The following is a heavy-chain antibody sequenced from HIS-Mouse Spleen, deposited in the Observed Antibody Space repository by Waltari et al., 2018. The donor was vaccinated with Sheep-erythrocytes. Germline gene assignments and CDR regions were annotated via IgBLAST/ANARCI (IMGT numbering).Heavy chain of an antibody. V-gene: IGHV4-59*01. CDR2: IYYSGST. CDR1: GGSISSYY. CDR3: ARDPAPHYFDY. J-gene: IGHJ4*02. Sequence: QVQLQESGPGLVKPSETLSLTCTVSGGSISSYYWSWIRQPPGKGLEWSGYIYYSGSTNSNPSLKRRVTISVDTSKNQFSLKLSSVTAADTAVYYCARDPAPHYFDYWGQGTLVTVSS.